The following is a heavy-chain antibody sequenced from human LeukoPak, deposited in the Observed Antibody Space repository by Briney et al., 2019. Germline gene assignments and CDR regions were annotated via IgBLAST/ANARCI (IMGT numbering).Heavy chain of an antibody. J-gene: IGHJ3*01. D-gene: IGHD2-15*01. CDR3: ARDFQRLGSDAFDF. V-gene: IGHV4-59*11. CDR1: GVSISSHY. CDR2: AYHTGST. Sequence: SETLSLTCTVSGVSISSHYWSWIRQPPGKGLEWVGYAYHTGSTSSNPSLKSRATMSVDTSKNQFSLRLTSLTAADTAVCYCARDFQRLGSDAFDFWGQGTMVTVSS.